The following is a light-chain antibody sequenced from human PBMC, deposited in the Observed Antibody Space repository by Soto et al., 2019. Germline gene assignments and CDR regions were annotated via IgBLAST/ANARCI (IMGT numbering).Light chain of an antibody. Sequence: MNQSSTSLSAHVRAMVTITCRASQSISSWLAWYQQKPGKAHKLLIYDASSLESGVPSRFSGSGSGTEGTLNISSLQPEDCATYDGQHYNSYPEAFGQGTKVDIK. V-gene: IGKV1-5*01. CDR2: DAS. J-gene: IGKJ1*01. CDR1: QSISSW. CDR3: QHYNSYPEA.